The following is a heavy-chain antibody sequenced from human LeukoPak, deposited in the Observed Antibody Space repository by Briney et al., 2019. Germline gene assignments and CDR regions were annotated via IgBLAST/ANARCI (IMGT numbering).Heavy chain of an antibody. Sequence: ASVKVSCKASGCTFTSHDINWVRQATGQGLEWLGFMNPNSGNTGYAQKFQGRVIMTSDTSITTAYMELSSLTSEDTAVYYCTRVPRESYAHWGQGTLVTVSS. CDR3: TRVPRESYAH. CDR1: GCTFTSHD. CDR2: MNPNSGNT. D-gene: IGHD3-16*01. V-gene: IGHV1-8*01. J-gene: IGHJ4*02.